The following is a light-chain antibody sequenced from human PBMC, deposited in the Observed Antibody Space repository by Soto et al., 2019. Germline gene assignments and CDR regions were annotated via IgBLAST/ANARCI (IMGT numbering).Light chain of an antibody. CDR3: QQYNTYRT. CDR1: QSLSNS. Sequence: DIPMTQSPSTLSASVGDRDTSTCRASQSLSNSLAWYQQRPGIAPKLLIYQASSLETGGPSRFSGSGSGTEFTLTISSPKTDDFATYYCQQYNTYRTFGQGTNVEI. CDR2: QAS. J-gene: IGKJ1*01. V-gene: IGKV1-5*03.